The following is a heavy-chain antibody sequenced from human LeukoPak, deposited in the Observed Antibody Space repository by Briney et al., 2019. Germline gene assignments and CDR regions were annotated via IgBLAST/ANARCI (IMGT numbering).Heavy chain of an antibody. V-gene: IGHV5-10-1*01. J-gene: IGHJ4*02. D-gene: IGHD6-19*01. Sequence: GVSMQISCKASGYSFTNYWIYGVRQMPGKGLEKMGRIDPSDSYPNYSPSSQGHVTISVDKSISTAYLQWSSLKAPDTAMYYCARHPEQSSGYWGQGTLVTGSS. CDR2: IDPSDSYP. CDR3: ARHPEQSSGY. CDR1: GYSFTNYW.